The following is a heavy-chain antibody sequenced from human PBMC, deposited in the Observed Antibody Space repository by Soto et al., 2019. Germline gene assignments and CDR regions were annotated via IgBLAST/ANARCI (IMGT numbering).Heavy chain of an antibody. J-gene: IGHJ6*02. CDR1: GFTFSSYG. CDR2: IWYDGSNK. D-gene: IGHD6-25*01. Sequence: GGSLRLSCAASGFTFSSYGMHWVRQAPGKGLEWVAVIWYDGSNKYYADSVKGRFTISRDNSKNTLYLQMNSLRDEDTAVYYCAREGGIAAPLYYGMDVWGQGTTVTVSS. CDR3: AREGGIAAPLYYGMDV. V-gene: IGHV3-33*01.